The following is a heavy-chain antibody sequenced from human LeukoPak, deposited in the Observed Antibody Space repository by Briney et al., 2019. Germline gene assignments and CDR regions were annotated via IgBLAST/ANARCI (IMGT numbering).Heavy chain of an antibody. V-gene: IGHV4-34*01. CDR3: ARLDDYGDYFYY. Sequence: SETLSLTCAVYGGSSSGYYWSWIRQPPGKGLEWIGEINHSGSTNYNPSLKSRVTISVDTSKNQFSLKLSSVTAADTAVYYCARLDDYGDYFYYWGQGTLVTVSS. CDR2: INHSGST. J-gene: IGHJ4*02. D-gene: IGHD4-17*01. CDR1: GGSSSGYY.